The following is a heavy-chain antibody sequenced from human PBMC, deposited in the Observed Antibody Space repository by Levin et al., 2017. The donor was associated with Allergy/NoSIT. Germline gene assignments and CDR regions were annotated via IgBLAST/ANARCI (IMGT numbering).Heavy chain of an antibody. CDR3: ARDGAPLLWFGADSVMDV. CDR2: INPNSGGT. V-gene: IGHV1-2*02. D-gene: IGHD3-10*01. J-gene: IGHJ6*02. Sequence: ASVKVSCKASGYTFTGYYMHWVRQAPGQGLEWMGWINPNSGGTNYAQKFQGRVTMTRDTSISTAYMELSRLRSDDTAVYYCARDGAPLLWFGADSVMDVWGQGTTVTVSS. CDR1: GYTFTGYY.